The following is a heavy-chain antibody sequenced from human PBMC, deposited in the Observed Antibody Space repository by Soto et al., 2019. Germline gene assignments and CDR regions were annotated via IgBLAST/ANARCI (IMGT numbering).Heavy chain of an antibody. Sequence: EVQLVESGGGLVQPGGSLRLSCAASGFTFSSYDMHWVRQATGKGLEWVSAIGTAGETYYPGSVKGRFTISRENAKNSLYLQMNSLRAGDTAVYYCARAMGTTNYYYYYYMDVWGKGTTVTVSS. CDR2: IGTAGET. CDR1: GFTFSSYD. CDR3: ARAMGTTNYYYYYYMDV. D-gene: IGHD4-17*01. V-gene: IGHV3-13*01. J-gene: IGHJ6*03.